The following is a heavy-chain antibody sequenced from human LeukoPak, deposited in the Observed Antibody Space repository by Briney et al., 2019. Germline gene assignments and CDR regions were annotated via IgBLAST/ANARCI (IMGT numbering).Heavy chain of an antibody. D-gene: IGHD3-10*01. Sequence: PGGSLRLSCAASGFTFSSYAMSWVRQAPGKGLEWVSAISGSGGSTYYADSVKGRFTISRDNSKNTLYLQMNSLRAEDTAVYYCAKFMVTYYGSGSLSYFDYWGQGTLVTVSS. J-gene: IGHJ4*02. CDR1: GFTFSSYA. V-gene: IGHV3-23*01. CDR2: ISGSGGST. CDR3: AKFMVTYYGSGSLSYFDY.